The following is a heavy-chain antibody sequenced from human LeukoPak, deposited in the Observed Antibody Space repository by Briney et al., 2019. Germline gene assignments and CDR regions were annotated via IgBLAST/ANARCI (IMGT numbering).Heavy chain of an antibody. CDR3: ARDGYGALRFDC. Sequence: PGGSLRLSCAASGFTVSDYYMSWIRQAPGKGLEWISYLSSSGSHTNFADSVEGRFTISRDNAKNSLYLQMNSLRVEDTAVYYCARDGYGALRFDCWGQGTLVTVSS. D-gene: IGHD4/OR15-4a*01. V-gene: IGHV3-11*06. CDR1: GFTVSDYY. CDR2: LSSSGSHT. J-gene: IGHJ4*02.